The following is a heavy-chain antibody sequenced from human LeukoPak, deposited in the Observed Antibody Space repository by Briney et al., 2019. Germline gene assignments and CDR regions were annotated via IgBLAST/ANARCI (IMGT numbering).Heavy chain of an antibody. CDR3: AKDSGPGGHYPTGDEY. CDR1: GFIFSNYA. J-gene: IGHJ4*02. CDR2: ISDSGGGT. V-gene: IGHV3-23*01. Sequence: GGSLRLSCAASGFIFSNYAMTWVRQAPETGLKWVSSISDSGGGTHYADSVKGRFTISRDNSKSTLYLQMNSLRAEDTAVYYCAKDSGPGGHYPTGDEYWGLGILVTVSS. D-gene: IGHD3-10*01.